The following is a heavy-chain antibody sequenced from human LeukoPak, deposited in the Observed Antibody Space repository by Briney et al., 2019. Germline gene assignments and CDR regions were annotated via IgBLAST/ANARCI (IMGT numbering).Heavy chain of an antibody. CDR2: IYYSGST. Sequence: SETLSLTCTVSGGSISSNTYYWGWIRQPPGKGLEWIGSIYYSGSTYYNPSLKSRVTISVDTSKNQFSLKLSSVTAADTAVYYCARHSTDDDYVWGSYPRGFDYWGQGTLVTVSS. CDR3: ARHSTDDDYVWGSYPRGFDY. D-gene: IGHD3-16*02. CDR1: GGSISSNTYY. V-gene: IGHV4-39*01. J-gene: IGHJ4*02.